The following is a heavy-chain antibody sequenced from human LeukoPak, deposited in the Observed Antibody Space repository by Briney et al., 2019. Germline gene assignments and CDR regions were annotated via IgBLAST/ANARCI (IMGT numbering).Heavy chain of an antibody. V-gene: IGHV1-18*01. D-gene: IGHD5-18*01. J-gene: IGHJ4*02. CDR1: GYTFTSYG. CDR2: ISAYNGNT. CDR3: ARGIWDTASYYFDY. Sequence: ASVKVSCKASGYTFTSYGISWVRQAPGQGLEWMGWISAYNGNTNYAQKLQGRVTMTTDISTSTAYMELRSLRSDDTAVYYCARGIWDTASYYFDYWGQGTLVTVSS.